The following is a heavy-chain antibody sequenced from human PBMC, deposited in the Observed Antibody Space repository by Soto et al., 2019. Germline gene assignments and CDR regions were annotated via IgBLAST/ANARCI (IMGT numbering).Heavy chain of an antibody. V-gene: IGHV1-69*18. J-gene: IGHJ4*02. CDR3: VVMGNVAVSNPRSFDY. D-gene: IGHD6-19*01. CDR2: IVPIFETL. Sequence: QVQLVQSGAEVKKPGSSVKVSCKASGATFSGYAINWVRQAPGQGLEWLGRIVPIFETLNYAERFQGRVAITADESTTTFYMELTNLTQEDTAVYYCVVMGNVAVSNPRSFDYWGQGTQVTVSS. CDR1: GATFSGYA.